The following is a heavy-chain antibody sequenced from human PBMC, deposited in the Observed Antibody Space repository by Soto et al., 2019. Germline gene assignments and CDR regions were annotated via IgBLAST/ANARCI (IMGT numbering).Heavy chain of an antibody. CDR1: GFTFNKHA. D-gene: IGHD3-22*01. J-gene: IGHJ4*02. CDR3: ARLPSPNYFDSSGFDF. V-gene: IGHV3-23*01. Sequence: EVHLLESGGGLVPPGGPLRLSCAASGFTFNKHAMNWVRQAPGKGLEWVSAISSSGDRTYYADSVKGRFTISRDNSKNTLYLQMNSLRAEDTAVYYCARLPSPNYFDSSGFDFWGQGALVSVSS. CDR2: ISSSGDRT.